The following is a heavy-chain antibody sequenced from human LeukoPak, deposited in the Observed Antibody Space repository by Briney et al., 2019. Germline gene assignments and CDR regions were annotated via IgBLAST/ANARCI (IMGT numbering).Heavy chain of an antibody. CDR2: ISSSSSYT. V-gene: IGHV3-11*05. Sequence: GGSLRLSREASGFTFSDYYMSWIRQAPGKGLEWVSYISSSSSYTNYADSVKGRFTISRDNAKNSLYLQMNSLRAEDTAVYYRARVPRVGDYVDYWGQGTLVTVSS. J-gene: IGHJ4*02. CDR1: GFTFSDYY. D-gene: IGHD2-15*01. CDR3: ARVPRVGDYVDY.